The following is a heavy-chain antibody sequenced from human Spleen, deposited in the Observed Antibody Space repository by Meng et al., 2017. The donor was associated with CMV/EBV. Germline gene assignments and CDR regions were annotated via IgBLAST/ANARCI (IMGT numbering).Heavy chain of an antibody. V-gene: IGHV3-23*01. CDR1: FTFSSYA. D-gene: IGHD3-10*01. CDR3: AKDLAYGSGSYYNGYFDL. CDR2: ISGSGGST. Sequence: FTFSSYAMSWVRQAPGKGLEWVSAISGSGGSTYYADSVKGRFTISRDNSKNTLYLQMNSLRAEDTAVYYCAKDLAYGSGSYYNGYFDLWGRGTLVTVSS. J-gene: IGHJ2*01.